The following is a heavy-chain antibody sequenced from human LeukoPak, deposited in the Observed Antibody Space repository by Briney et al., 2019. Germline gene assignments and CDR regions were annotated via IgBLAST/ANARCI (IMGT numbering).Heavy chain of an antibody. CDR3: ARGIWSATRVDYYLDN. D-gene: IGHD5-24*01. J-gene: IGHJ4*02. CDR1: GYTFTSYA. V-gene: IGHV1-3*01. Sequence: ASVKVSCKASGYTFTSYAMHWVRQAPGQRLEWMGWINAGNGHTKYSQNFQGRVTITRDSSANIVYMELSSLTSEDTAVYYCARGIWSATRVDYYLDNWGQGTLVTVSS. CDR2: INAGNGHT.